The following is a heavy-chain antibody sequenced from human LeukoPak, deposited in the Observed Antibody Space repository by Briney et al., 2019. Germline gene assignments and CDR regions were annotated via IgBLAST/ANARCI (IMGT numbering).Heavy chain of an antibody. Sequence: GGSLRLSCAASEFTFSSYAMHWVRQAPGKGLEYVAAINSDGDITYYANSVKDRFTISRDNSNSTLFLQMGSLRPEDMAVYYCARSGEMAAPYYYYYMDVWGKGTTVIISS. D-gene: IGHD5-24*01. CDR2: INSDGDIT. CDR1: EFTFSSYA. J-gene: IGHJ6*03. V-gene: IGHV3-64*01. CDR3: ARSGEMAAPYYYYYMDV.